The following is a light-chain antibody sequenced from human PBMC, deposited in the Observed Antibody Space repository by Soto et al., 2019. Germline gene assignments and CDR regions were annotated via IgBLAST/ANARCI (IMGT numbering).Light chain of an antibody. V-gene: IGLV2-14*01. CDR3: SSYTSSGTYV. Sequence: QSALAQPASVSGSPGQSITISCTGTGSDVGGYNYVSWYQQHPGKAPQVMIYDVSNRPSGVSYRFSASKSGNTSSLTISWLQAEDEADYFCSSYTSSGTYVFGTGTKLTVL. CDR2: DVS. J-gene: IGLJ1*01. CDR1: GSDVGGYNY.